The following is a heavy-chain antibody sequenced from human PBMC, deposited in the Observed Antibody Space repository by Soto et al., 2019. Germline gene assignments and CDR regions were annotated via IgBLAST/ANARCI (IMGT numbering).Heavy chain of an antibody. J-gene: IGHJ3*02. CDR2: TIPVFNTA. CDR3: ARGVYGSGNYYTGPSAFDI. V-gene: IGHV1-69*06. Sequence: QVQLEQSGAEVKKPGSSVKVSCKASGGTLSDHGVAWLRQAPGQGLEWMGGTIPVFNTAKYAQKIQGRVTVPADKSTNIAYMELSSLRSEDTAFYFCARGVYGSGNYYTGPSAFDIWGQGTMVIVSS. CDR1: GGTLSDHG. D-gene: IGHD3-10*01.